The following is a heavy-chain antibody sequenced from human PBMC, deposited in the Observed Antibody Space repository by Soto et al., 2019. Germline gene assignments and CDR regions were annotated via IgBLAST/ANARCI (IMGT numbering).Heavy chain of an antibody. Sequence: GASVKVSCKASGYTFTSYGISWVRQAPGQGLEWMGWISAYNGNTNYAQKLQGRVTMTTDTSTSTAYMELRSLRSDDTAVYYCAREEPPGYCSSTSCRRPSGYYGMDVWG. CDR2: ISAYNGNT. V-gene: IGHV1-18*01. CDR1: GYTFTSYG. J-gene: IGHJ6*02. CDR3: AREEPPGYCSSTSCRRPSGYYGMDV. D-gene: IGHD2-2*01.